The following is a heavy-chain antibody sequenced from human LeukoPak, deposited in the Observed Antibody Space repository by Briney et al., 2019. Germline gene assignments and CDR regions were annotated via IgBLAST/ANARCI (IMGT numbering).Heavy chain of an antibody. CDR2: ISSSSGTI. CDR1: GFIFSNYK. J-gene: IGHJ4*02. Sequence: PGGSLRLSCAASGFIFSNYKMNWVRQTPGKGLEWLSYISSSSGTIYYADSVKGRFTISGDNAKNSLYLQMNSLRAEDTAVYYCARALGYSYGYAVDYWGQGTLVTVSS. D-gene: IGHD5-18*01. CDR3: ARALGYSYGYAVDY. V-gene: IGHV3-48*01.